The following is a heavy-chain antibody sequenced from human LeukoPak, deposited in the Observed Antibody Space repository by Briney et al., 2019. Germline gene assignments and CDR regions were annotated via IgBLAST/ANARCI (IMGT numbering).Heavy chain of an antibody. V-gene: IGHV4-34*01. CDR2: VNHSGST. J-gene: IGHJ3*02. CDR1: GGSLSGYY. CDR3: ASHSTNWYRVGSFDI. Sequence: SETLSLTCTVYGGSLSGYYWSWIRQPPGKGLEWIGEVNHSGSTNYSPSLKSRVTILLDTSENQFSLKLNSVTAADAAVYYCASHSTNWYRVGSFDIWGQGTLVTVSS. D-gene: IGHD6-13*01.